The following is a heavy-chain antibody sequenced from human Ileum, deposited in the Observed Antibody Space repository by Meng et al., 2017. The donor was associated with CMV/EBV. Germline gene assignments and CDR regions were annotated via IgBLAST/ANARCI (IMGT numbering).Heavy chain of an antibody. D-gene: IGHD6-19*01. V-gene: IGHV3-48*03. CDR1: GFTFNSYG. Sequence: GSLRLSCAASGFTFNSYGMMWVRQAPGKRLEWVSFISDSGSNIYYADSVKGRFTTSRDNAKKSLYLQMYSLTVEDRAVYYCARVGPSGWPGEGYYGMDVWGQGTTVTVSS. CDR2: ISDSGSNI. J-gene: IGHJ6*02. CDR3: ARVGPSGWPGEGYYGMDV.